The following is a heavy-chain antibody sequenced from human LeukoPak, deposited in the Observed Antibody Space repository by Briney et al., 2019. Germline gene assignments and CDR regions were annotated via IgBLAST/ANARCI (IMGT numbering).Heavy chain of an antibody. CDR2: IIPILGIA. CDR3: ATVGTRGPDY. V-gene: IGHV1-69*04. Sequence: ASVKVSCKASGGTFTSYAISWVRQAPGQGLEWMGRIIPILGIANYAQKFQGRVTITADKSTSTAYMELSSLRSEDTAVYYCATVGTRGPDYWGQGTLVTVSS. D-gene: IGHD2-2*01. CDR1: GGTFTSYA. J-gene: IGHJ4*02.